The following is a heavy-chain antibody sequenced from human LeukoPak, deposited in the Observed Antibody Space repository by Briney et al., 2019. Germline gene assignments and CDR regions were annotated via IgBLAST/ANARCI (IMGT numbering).Heavy chain of an antibody. Sequence: ASVKVSCKASGYTFTGYYMHWVRQAPGQGLEWMGWINPNSGGTNYAQKFQGRVTMTRDTSISTAYMELSRLRSDDTAVYYCARDKSDKWLRDDYWGQGTLVTVSS. CDR2: INPNSGGT. V-gene: IGHV1-2*02. J-gene: IGHJ4*02. CDR3: ARDKSDKWLRDDY. D-gene: IGHD5-12*01. CDR1: GYTFTGYY.